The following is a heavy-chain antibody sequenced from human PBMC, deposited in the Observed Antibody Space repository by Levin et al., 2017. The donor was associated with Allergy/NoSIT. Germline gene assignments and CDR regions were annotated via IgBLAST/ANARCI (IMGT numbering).Heavy chain of an antibody. CDR1: GFTFSSYA. CDR2: ISGSGGST. J-gene: IGHJ4*02. CDR3: AKAPGRVLRY. D-gene: IGHD3-9*01. V-gene: IGHV3-23*01. Sequence: GESLKISCAASGFTFSSYAMSWVRQAPGKGLEWVSAISGSGGSTYYADSVKGRFTISRDNSKNTLYLQMNSLRAEDTAVYYCAKAPGRVLRYWGQGTLVTVSS.